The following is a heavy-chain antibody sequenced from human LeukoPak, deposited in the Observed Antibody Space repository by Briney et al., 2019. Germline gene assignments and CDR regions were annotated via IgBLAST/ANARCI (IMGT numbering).Heavy chain of an antibody. V-gene: IGHV1-18*01. J-gene: IGHJ4*02. CDR3: EWFGEFLDVFL. D-gene: IGHD3-10*01. CDR2: ISAYNGNT. Sequence: ASVKVSCKASGYTFTSYGISWVRQAPGQGLEWMGWISAYNGNTNYAQKLQGRVTMTTDTSTSTAYMELRSLRSDDTAVYYREWFGEFLDVFLWGQGTLVTVSS. CDR1: GYTFTSYG.